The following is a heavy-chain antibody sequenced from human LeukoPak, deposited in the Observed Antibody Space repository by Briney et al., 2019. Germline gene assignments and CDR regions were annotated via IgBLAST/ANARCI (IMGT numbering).Heavy chain of an antibody. D-gene: IGHD3-10*01. CDR1: GFTFSSYA. V-gene: IGHV3-23*01. Sequence: GGSLRLSCAASGFTFSSYAMSWVRQAPGKGLEWVSAISGSGGDTYYADSVKGRFTISRDNSKSTLYLQMNSLRVEDTAVYYCAKDHRGLLWFGELLVDWGPGNLVTVSS. CDR2: ISGSGGDT. CDR3: AKDHRGLLWFGELLVD. J-gene: IGHJ4*02.